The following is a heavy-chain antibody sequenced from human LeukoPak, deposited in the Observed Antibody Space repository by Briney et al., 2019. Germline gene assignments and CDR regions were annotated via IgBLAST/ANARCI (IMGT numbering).Heavy chain of an antibody. Sequence: PGGSLRLSCEVSGVTFTSYGMAWVRQAPGKGLEWIGSIYYSGSTYYNPSLKSRVTISVDTSKNQFSLKLSSVTAADTAVYYCARDGDGYNYFDYWGQGTLVTVSS. V-gene: IGHV4-39*07. CDR1: GVTFTSYG. J-gene: IGHJ4*02. D-gene: IGHD5-24*01. CDR2: IYYSGST. CDR3: ARDGDGYNYFDY.